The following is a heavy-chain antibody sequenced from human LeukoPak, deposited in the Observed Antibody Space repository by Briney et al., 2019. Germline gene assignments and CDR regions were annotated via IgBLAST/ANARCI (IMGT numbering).Heavy chain of an antibody. CDR3: ARDTYCSSTSCYFDYYYYYGMDV. D-gene: IGHD2-2*01. CDR1: GYTFTSYG. V-gene: IGHV1-18*01. CDR2: ISAYNGNT. Sequence: ASVKVSCKASGYTFTSYGISWVRQAPGQGLEWMGWISAYNGNTNYAQKLQGRVTMTTDTSTSTAYMELRSLRSDDTAVYYCARDTYCSSTSCYFDYYYYYGMDVWGQGTTATVSS. J-gene: IGHJ6*02.